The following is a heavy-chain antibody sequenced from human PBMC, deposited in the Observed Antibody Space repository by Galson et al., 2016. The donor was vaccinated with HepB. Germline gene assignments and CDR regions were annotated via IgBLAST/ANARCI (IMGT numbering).Heavy chain of an antibody. CDR3: TTWLSHHFDY. CDR2: IDGPTPNT. V-gene: IGHV3-23*01. CDR1: GFTFSNYA. D-gene: IGHD6-19*01. J-gene: IGHJ4*02. Sequence: SLRLSCAASGFTFSNYAMSWARQAPGKGLGWVSHIDGPTPNTHYADSVRGRFSIYRDNSRDTLYLQMDSLTAEDSAIYYCTTWLSHHFDYWGQGTRVTVSS.